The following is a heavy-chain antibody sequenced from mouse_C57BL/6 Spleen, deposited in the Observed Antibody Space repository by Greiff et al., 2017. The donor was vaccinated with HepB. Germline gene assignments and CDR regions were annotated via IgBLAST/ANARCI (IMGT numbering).Heavy chain of an antibody. Sequence: QVQLQQPGAELVMPGASVKLSCKASGYTSTSYWMHWVKQRPGQGLEWIGEIDPSDSYTNYNQKFKGKSTLTVDKSSSKAYKQLSSLTSEDSAIYYCARRDYYYGSNYFNYWGQGTTLTVSS. J-gene: IGHJ2*01. CDR2: IDPSDSYT. V-gene: IGHV1-69*01. D-gene: IGHD1-1*01. CDR1: GYTSTSYW. CDR3: ARRDYYYGSNYFNY.